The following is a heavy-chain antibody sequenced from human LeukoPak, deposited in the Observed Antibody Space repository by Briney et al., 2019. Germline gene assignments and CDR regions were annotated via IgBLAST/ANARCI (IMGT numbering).Heavy chain of an antibody. CDR2: ISASGETI. Sequence: GGSLRLSCAASGFTFSDHYMDWVRQAPGKGLEWVSYISASGETIYYADSVKGRFTISRDNAKNSLYLQMNSLRAEDTAVYYCAKEDLYYIDYWGQATLLTVSS. J-gene: IGHJ4*02. V-gene: IGHV3-11*04. D-gene: IGHD3-10*01. CDR3: AKEDLYYIDY. CDR1: GFTFSDHY.